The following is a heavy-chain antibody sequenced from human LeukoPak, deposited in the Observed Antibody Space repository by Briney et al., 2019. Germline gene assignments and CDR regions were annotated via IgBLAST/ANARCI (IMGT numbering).Heavy chain of an antibody. V-gene: IGHV3-23*01. CDR2: ISGSGGST. J-gene: IGHJ6*03. CDR3: AKNFWSDKYSYYYMDV. Sequence: HPGGSLRLSCAASGFSVNTNYMTWVRQAPGKGLDWVSGISGSGGSTYYADSVKGRFTISRGNSKNTLYLQMNSLRAEDTAVYYCAKNFWSDKYSYYYMDVWGKGTTVTVSS. CDR1: GFSVNTNY. D-gene: IGHD3-3*01.